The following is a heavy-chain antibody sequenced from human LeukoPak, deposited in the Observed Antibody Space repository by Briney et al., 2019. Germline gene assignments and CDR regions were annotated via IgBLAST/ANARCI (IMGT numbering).Heavy chain of an antibody. CDR2: ISAYSGNT. D-gene: IGHD6-19*01. Sequence: ASVKVSCKASGYTFTSYGISRVRQAPGQGLEWMGWISAYSGNTNYAQKLQGRVTMTTDTSTSTAYMELRSLRSDDTAVYYCARDRMKAVAGPPLIGYWGQGTLVTVSS. J-gene: IGHJ4*02. CDR1: GYTFTSYG. CDR3: ARDRMKAVAGPPLIGY. V-gene: IGHV1-18*04.